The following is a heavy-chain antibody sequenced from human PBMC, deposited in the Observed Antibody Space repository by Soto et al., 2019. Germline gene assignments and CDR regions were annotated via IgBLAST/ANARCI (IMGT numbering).Heavy chain of an antibody. V-gene: IGHV3-33*01. CDR3: ARDADTSEIYSFNDY. CDR1: GFTFSYYG. CDR2: TWHDGSKE. J-gene: IGHJ4*02. D-gene: IGHD3-10*01. Sequence: QVQLVESGGGVVQPGRSLRLSCAASGFTFSYYGMHWVRQAPGKGLEWVAITWHDGSKEYYADSVKGRFTVSRDNSKNMAYLQMNNLRTEDTAVYYWARDADTSEIYSFNDYWGQVTLGTFS.